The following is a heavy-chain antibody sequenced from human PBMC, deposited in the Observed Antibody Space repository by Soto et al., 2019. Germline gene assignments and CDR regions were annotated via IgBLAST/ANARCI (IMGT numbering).Heavy chain of an antibody. V-gene: IGHV4-30-4*01. Sequence: PSETLSLTCTVSGGSISSGDYYWSWIRQPPGKGLEWIGYIYYSGSTYYNPSLKSRVTISVDTSKNQFSLKLSSVTAADTAVYYFARGSYYYDGRGYYHMWGKGPLVT. J-gene: IGHJ4*02. CDR3: ARGSYYYDGRGYYHM. CDR1: GGSISSGDYY. D-gene: IGHD3-22*01. CDR2: IYYSGST.